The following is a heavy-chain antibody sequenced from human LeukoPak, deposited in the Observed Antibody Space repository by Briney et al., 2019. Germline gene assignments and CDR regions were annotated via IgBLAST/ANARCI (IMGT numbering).Heavy chain of an antibody. CDR2: TVGSRPDT. D-gene: IGHD2-8*02. CDR3: TKAPLMSCTGAFCYPFDS. V-gene: IGHV3-23*01. Sequence: GGSLRLSCAASGFTFTNYAMSWVRQTPGKGLEWVSATVGSRPDTYHADSVKGPFTVSRDNSRNTLYLQMNNLRIEDSAVYYCTKAPLMSCTGAFCYPFDSWGQGVLVTVSS. J-gene: IGHJ4*02. CDR1: GFTFTNYA.